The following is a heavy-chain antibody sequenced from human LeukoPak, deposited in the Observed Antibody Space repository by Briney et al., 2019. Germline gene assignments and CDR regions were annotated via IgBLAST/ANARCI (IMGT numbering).Heavy chain of an antibody. CDR1: GGSISSYY. J-gene: IGHJ4*02. D-gene: IGHD6-6*01. Sequence: PSETLSLTCTVSGGSISSYYWSWIRQPPGKGLEWIGYIYYSGSTNYNPSLKSRVTISADTSKNQFSLKLSSVTAADTAVYYRARGGDSSSYSYYFDYWGQGTLVTVSS. CDR2: IYYSGST. V-gene: IGHV4-59*01. CDR3: ARGGDSSSYSYYFDY.